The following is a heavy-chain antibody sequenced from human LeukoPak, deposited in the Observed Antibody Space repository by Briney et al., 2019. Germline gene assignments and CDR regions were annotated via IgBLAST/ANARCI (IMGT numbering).Heavy chain of an antibody. CDR2: ISGSSSHT. CDR1: GFTFSDYY. CDR3: AREGIAVADDAFDT. Sequence: GGSLRLSCAASGFTFSDYYMSWIRQAPGQGLEWVSYISGSSSHTNYADSVKGRFTISRDIAKNSLYLQMNSLRAEDTAVYYCAREGIAVADDAFDTWGQGTMVTVSS. D-gene: IGHD6-19*01. J-gene: IGHJ3*02. V-gene: IGHV3-11*05.